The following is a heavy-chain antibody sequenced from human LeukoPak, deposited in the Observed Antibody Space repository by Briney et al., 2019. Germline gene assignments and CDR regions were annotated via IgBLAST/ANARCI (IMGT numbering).Heavy chain of an antibody. J-gene: IGHJ4*02. CDR1: GFTFSSYG. V-gene: IGHV3-30*02. CDR3: AKDTSRIAAAGDY. CDR2: IRYDGSNK. D-gene: IGHD6-13*01. Sequence: GGSLRLSCAASGFTFSSYGMHWVRQAPGKGLEWVAFIRYDGSNKYYADSVKGRFTISRDNSKNTLYLQMNSLRAEDTAVYYCAKDTSRIAAAGDYWGQGTLVTVSS.